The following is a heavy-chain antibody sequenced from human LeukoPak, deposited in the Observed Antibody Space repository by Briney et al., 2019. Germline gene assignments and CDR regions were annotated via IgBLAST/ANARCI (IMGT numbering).Heavy chain of an antibody. J-gene: IGHJ6*03. CDR1: GY. D-gene: IGHD6-6*01. Sequence: ASVKVSCKASGYINWVRQATGQGLEWMGWMNPNSGNTGYAQKFQGRVTMTRNTSISTAYMELSSLRSEDTAVYYCARATSIAARGRASSRNPDYYYYMDVWGKGTTVTVSS. CDR2: MNPNSGNT. V-gene: IGHV1-8*01. CDR3: ARATSIAARGRASSRNPDYYYYMDV.